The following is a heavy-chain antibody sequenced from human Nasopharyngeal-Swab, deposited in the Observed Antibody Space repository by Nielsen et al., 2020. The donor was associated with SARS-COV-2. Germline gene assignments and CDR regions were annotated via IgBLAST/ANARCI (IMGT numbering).Heavy chain of an antibody. CDR3: ARVQQLVSPYYYYGMGV. Sequence: ASVKVSCKASGYTFTSYYMHWVRQAPGQGLEWMGIINPSGGSTSYAQKFQGRVTMTRDTSTSTVYMELSSLRSEDTAVYYCARVQQLVSPYYYYGMGVWGQGTTVTVSS. D-gene: IGHD6-13*01. CDR1: GYTFTSYY. J-gene: IGHJ6*02. CDR2: INPSGGST. V-gene: IGHV1-46*01.